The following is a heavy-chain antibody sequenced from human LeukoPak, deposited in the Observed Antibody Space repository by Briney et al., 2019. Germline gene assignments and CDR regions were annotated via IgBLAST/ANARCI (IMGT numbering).Heavy chain of an antibody. CDR2: IRYDGSNK. D-gene: IGHD6-13*01. J-gene: IGHJ4*02. Sequence: GGSLRLSCAASGFTFSSYGMHWVRQAPGKGLEWVAFIRYDGSNKYYADSVKGRFTISRDNSKNTLYLQMNSLRAEDTAVYYCAKGHESWSSFDYWGQGTLVTVS. CDR3: AKGHESWSSFDY. CDR1: GFTFSSYG. V-gene: IGHV3-30*02.